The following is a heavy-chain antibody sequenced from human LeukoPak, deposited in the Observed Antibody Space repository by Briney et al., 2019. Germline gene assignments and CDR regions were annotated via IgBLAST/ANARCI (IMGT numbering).Heavy chain of an antibody. D-gene: IGHD3-10*01. CDR3: ARGIGELSHQNWFDP. Sequence: GASVKVSCKASGYTFTSYGISWVRQAPGQGLEWMGWISAYNGNTNYAQKLQGRVTMTTDTSTSTAYMELRSLRSDDTAVCYCARGIGELSHQNWFDPWGQGTLVTVSS. CDR1: GYTFTSYG. V-gene: IGHV1-18*01. CDR2: ISAYNGNT. J-gene: IGHJ5*02.